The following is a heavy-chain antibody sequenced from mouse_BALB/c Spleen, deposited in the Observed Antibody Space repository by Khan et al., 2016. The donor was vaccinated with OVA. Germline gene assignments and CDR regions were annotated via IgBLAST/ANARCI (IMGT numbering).Heavy chain of an antibody. CDR3: TRNGYVAWFTY. CDR2: IDPFSGGT. Sequence: EVQLQESGPELMKPGASVKISCKASGYSFTSYYIHWVMQSHGKSLEWIGYIDPFSGGTTYNQKFKGKATLTVDNSSSTAYIHLSNLTSEDSAVYYCTRNGYVAWFTYWGQGTLVTVSA. CDR1: GYSFTSYY. V-gene: IGHV1S135*01. J-gene: IGHJ3*01. D-gene: IGHD2-2*01.